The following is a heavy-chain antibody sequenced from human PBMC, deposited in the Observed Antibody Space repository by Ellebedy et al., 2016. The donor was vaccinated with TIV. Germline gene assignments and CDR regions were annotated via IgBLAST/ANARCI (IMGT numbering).Heavy chain of an antibody. J-gene: IGHJ5*02. CDR1: GYSFTNYY. CDR2: INPSGGST. CDR3: ARDRWCSGGSCYPGWFDP. D-gene: IGHD2-15*01. V-gene: IGHV1-46*01. Sequence: ASVKVSXXASGYSFTNYYMHWVRQAPGQGLEWMGIINPSGGSTSYAQKFQGRVTMTRDTSTSTVYMELSSLRSEDTAVYYCARDRWCSGGSCYPGWFDPWGQGTLVTVSS.